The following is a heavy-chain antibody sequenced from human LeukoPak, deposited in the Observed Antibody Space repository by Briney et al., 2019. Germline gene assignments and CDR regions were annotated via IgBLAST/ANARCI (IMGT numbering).Heavy chain of an antibody. Sequence: SVKVSCKASGGTFSSYAISWVRQAPGQGLEWMGRIIPILGIANYAQKFQGRVTIAADKSTSTAYMELSSLRSEDTAVYYCAREGYGFNWFDPWGQGTLVTVSS. V-gene: IGHV1-69*04. CDR2: IIPILGIA. D-gene: IGHD3-10*01. CDR3: AREGYGFNWFDP. J-gene: IGHJ5*02. CDR1: GGTFSSYA.